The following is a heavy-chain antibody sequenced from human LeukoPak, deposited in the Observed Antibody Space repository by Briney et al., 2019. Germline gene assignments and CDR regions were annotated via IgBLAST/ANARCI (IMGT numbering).Heavy chain of an antibody. Sequence: GGSLRLSCAASGLTLSNYAMIWVRQAPGKGLEWVSSISGSGGSTHYADSVKGRFTISRDNSKSTMYLQVNSLRAEDTAVYYCAKGSTYFFGSGTSDDAFDIWGQGTMVTVSS. CDR1: GLTLSNYA. CDR3: AKGSTYFFGSGTSDDAFDI. J-gene: IGHJ3*02. D-gene: IGHD3-10*01. V-gene: IGHV3-23*01. CDR2: ISGSGGST.